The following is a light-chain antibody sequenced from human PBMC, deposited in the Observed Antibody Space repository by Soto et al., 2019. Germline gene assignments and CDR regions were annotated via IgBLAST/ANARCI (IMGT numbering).Light chain of an antibody. V-gene: IGKV3-11*01. CDR1: QSVSTF. CDR3: QQRSSWRVT. CDR2: DAS. J-gene: IGKJ4*01. Sequence: EIVFTQFPATLSLSPGERATLSCRASQSVSTFLAWYQQKPGQAPRLVVYDASKRATGIPARFSGSGSGTDFTLTISSLEPEDFAVYYCQQRSSWRVTFGGGTKV.